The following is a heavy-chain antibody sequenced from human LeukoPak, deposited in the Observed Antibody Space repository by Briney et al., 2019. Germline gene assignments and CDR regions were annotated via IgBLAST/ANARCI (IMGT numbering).Heavy chain of an antibody. D-gene: IGHD6-13*01. Sequence: SETLSLTCTVSGGSISSHYWSWIRQPAGRGLEWIGRIYPSGSTNYNPSLKSRVTISLDTSKNQFSLKLSSVTAADTAVYYCARDVLAAPGTFDYWGQGALVTVSS. CDR2: IYPSGST. CDR3: ARDVLAAPGTFDY. J-gene: IGHJ4*02. CDR1: GGSISSHY. V-gene: IGHV4-4*07.